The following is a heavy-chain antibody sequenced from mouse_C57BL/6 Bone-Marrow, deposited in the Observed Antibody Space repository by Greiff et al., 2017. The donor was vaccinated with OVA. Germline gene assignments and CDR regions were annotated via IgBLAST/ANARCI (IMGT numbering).Heavy chain of an antibody. CDR1: GYSITSGYD. J-gene: IGHJ2*01. Sequence: EVKLVESGPGMVKPSQSLSLTCTVTGYSITSGYDWHWIRHFPGNKLEWMGYISYSGSTNYNPSLKSRISITHDTSKNHFFLKLNSVTTEDTATYYCARELRFYYFDYWGQGTTLTVSS. CDR2: ISYSGST. CDR3: ARELRFYYFDY. D-gene: IGHD1-1*01. V-gene: IGHV3-1*01.